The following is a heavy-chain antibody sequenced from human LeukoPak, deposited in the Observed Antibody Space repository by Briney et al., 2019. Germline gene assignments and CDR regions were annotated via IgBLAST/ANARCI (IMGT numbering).Heavy chain of an antibody. CDR2: IYYSGST. Sequence: SETLSLTCAVYGGSFSGYYWSWIRQPPGKGLEWIGTIYYSGSTYSNPSLESRVTISVDTSKNLFSLKLSSVTAADTAVYYCARSSGSGWYVYFGFWGQGTLVTVSS. CDR3: ARSSGSGWYVYFGF. V-gene: IGHV4-34*01. D-gene: IGHD6-19*01. CDR1: GGSFSGYY. J-gene: IGHJ4*02.